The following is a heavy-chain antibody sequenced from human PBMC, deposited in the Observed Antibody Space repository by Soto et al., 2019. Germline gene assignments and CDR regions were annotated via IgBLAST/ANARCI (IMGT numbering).Heavy chain of an antibody. CDR3: ARDYMVRGNYGMDV. D-gene: IGHD3-10*01. J-gene: IGHJ6*02. CDR2: IYYSGST. V-gene: IGHV4-30-4*01. CDR1: GGSISSGDYY. Sequence: PSETLSLTCTVSGGSISSGDYYWSWIRQPPGKGLEWIGYIYYSGSTYYSPSLKSRVTISVDTSKNQFSLKLSSVTAADTAVYYCARDYMVRGNYGMDVWGQGTTVTVSS.